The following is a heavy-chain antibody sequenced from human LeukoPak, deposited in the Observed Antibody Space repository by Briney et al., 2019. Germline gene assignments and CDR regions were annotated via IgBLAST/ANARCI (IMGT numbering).Heavy chain of an antibody. V-gene: IGHV3-30*04. D-gene: IGHD3-16*01. CDR2: ISYDGSTK. Sequence: PAGSLRLSCAASRFSFSSYAMHWVRQAPGKGLEWVAVISYDGSTKYYADSVKGRFTISRDNSKATLDLQMYSLRPEDTAVYYCARDPPSRGTRYFDYWGQGILVTVSS. CDR1: RFSFSSYA. J-gene: IGHJ4*02. CDR3: ARDPPSRGTRYFDY.